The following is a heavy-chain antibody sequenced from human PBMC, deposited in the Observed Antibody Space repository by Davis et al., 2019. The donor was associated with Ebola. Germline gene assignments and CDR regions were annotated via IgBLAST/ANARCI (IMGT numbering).Heavy chain of an antibody. V-gene: IGHV3-30*03. CDR3: ARSTTGSPHPFNY. D-gene: IGHD1-26*01. Sequence: GESLKISCAASGFSFRNFAMHWVRQVPGKGLDWVAVISYDGTFTSYADSVKGRFPISRDNSDSTLYLQMDSLRPNDTAVYYCARSTTGSPHPFNYWGQGTLVVVSS. CDR1: GFSFRNFA. J-gene: IGHJ4*02. CDR2: ISYDGTFT.